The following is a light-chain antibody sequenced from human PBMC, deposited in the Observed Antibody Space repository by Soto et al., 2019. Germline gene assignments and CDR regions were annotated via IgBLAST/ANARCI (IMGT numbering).Light chain of an antibody. CDR2: GNS. Sequence: QAVVTQPPSVSGAPGQRVTISFTGSSSNIGAGYDVHWYQQLPGTAPKLLIYGNSNRPSGVPDRFSGSKSGTSASLAITGLQAEDEADYYCQSYDSSLSGSLVFGGGTKLTVL. CDR3: QSYDSSLSGSLV. V-gene: IGLV1-40*01. J-gene: IGLJ2*01. CDR1: SSNIGAGYD.